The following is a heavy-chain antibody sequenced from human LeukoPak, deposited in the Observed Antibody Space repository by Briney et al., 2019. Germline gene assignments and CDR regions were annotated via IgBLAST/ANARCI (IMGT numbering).Heavy chain of an antibody. Sequence: SETLSLTCTVSGGSINSYYWSWIRQPPGKELEWIGYIYYSGSTNYNPSLQSQVTMSVDTSKNQFSLQLSSVTAADTAVYYCARAPLDYSMDYWGQGTLVTVSA. CDR1: GGSINSYY. CDR2: IYYSGST. D-gene: IGHD2-15*01. CDR3: ARAPLDYSMDY. V-gene: IGHV4-59*01. J-gene: IGHJ4*02.